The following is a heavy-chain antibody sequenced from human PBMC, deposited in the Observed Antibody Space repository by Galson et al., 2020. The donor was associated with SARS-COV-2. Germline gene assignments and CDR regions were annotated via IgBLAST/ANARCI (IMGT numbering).Heavy chain of an antibody. J-gene: IGHJ4*02. CDR2: IYYSGST. CDR1: GGSISSYY. Sequence: SETLSLTCTVSGGSISSYYWSWIRQPPGKGLEWIGYIYYSGSTNYNPSLKSRVTISVDTSKNQFSLKLSSVTAADTAVYYCARVRRSTIFGVVRYFDYWGQGTLVTVSS. CDR3: ARVRRSTIFGVVRYFDY. D-gene: IGHD3-3*01. V-gene: IGHV4-59*01.